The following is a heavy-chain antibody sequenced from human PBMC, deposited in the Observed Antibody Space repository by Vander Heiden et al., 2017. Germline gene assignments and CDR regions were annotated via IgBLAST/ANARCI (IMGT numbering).Heavy chain of an antibody. CDR2: ISDNGSDE. CDR3: AKDLGGYSGSIDY. V-gene: IGHV3-30*18. CDR1: GFTFSTYG. D-gene: IGHD5-12*01. J-gene: IGHJ4*02. Sequence: QVQLVESGGGVVQPGTSLRPSCAASGFTFSTYGMLWVRQSPGKGLEWVAIISDNGSDEDYGDSVKGRFTISRDNLKNTLHLQMSSLRVDDTAVYYCAKDLGGYSGSIDYWGQGILVTVSS.